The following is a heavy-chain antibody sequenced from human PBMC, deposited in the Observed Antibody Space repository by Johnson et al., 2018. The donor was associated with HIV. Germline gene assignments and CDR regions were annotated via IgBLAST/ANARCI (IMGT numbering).Heavy chain of an antibody. Sequence: VQLVESGGGVVLPGGSLRLSCAASGFTFSHAWMSWVRQAPGKGLEWVALVSYDGSSTSYADSMKGRFTISRDNAKNTLYLQMNSLRVEDTAVYYCASEVRGVLDIWGQGTMVTVSS. CDR1: GFTFSHAW. J-gene: IGHJ3*02. D-gene: IGHD3-10*01. CDR2: VSYDGSST. CDR3: ASEVRGVLDI. V-gene: IGHV3-74*02.